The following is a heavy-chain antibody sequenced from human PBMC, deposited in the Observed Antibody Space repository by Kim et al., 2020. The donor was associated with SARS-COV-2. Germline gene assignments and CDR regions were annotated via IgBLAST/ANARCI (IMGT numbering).Heavy chain of an antibody. CDR1: GFTFSSYT. V-gene: IGHV3-21*01. Sequence: GGSLRLSCAASGFTFSSYTINWVRQAPGKGLEWVSSISSSSSYIYYTDSVKGRFTIFRDNAKNSLYLQMNSLRAEDTAVYYCARGGSGSYYVNWGQGTLV. CDR2: ISSSSSYI. D-gene: IGHD1-26*01. J-gene: IGHJ4*02. CDR3: ARGGSGSYYVN.